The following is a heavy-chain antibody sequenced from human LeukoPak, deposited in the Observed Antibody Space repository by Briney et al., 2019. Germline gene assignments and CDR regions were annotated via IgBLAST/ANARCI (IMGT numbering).Heavy chain of an antibody. CDR1: GFTFSSYS. CDR3: ARDSPYYDSSGPQAY. Sequence: GGSLRLSCAASGFTFSSYSMNWVRQAPGKRLEWVSSISSSSSYIYYADSVKGRFTISRDNAKNSLYLQMNSLRAEDTAVYYCARDSPYYDSSGPQAYWGQGTLVTVSS. V-gene: IGHV3-21*01. D-gene: IGHD3-22*01. CDR2: ISSSSSYI. J-gene: IGHJ4*02.